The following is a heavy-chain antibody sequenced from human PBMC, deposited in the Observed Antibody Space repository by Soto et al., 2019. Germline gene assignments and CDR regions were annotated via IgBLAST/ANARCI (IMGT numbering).Heavy chain of an antibody. D-gene: IGHD3-22*01. CDR2: IYYSGST. V-gene: IGHV4-31*03. CDR1: GGSISSGGYY. CDR3: ARGRGDSSGYPFFDY. Sequence: SETLSLTCTVSGGSISSGGYYWSWIRQHPGKGLEWIGYIYYSGSTYYNPSLKSRVTISVDTSKNQFSLKLSSVTAADTAVYYCARGRGDSSGYPFFDYWGQGTLVTVSS. J-gene: IGHJ4*02.